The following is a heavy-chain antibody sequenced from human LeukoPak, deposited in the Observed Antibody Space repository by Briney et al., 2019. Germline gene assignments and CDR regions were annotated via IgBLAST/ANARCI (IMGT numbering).Heavy chain of an antibody. V-gene: IGHV3-74*01. J-gene: IGHJ5*01. CDR1: GFTFSRHW. Sequence: PGGSLRLSCAASGFTFSRHWMHWVRHAPGKGLVWVSRISSDGSSISYADSVKGRFTISRDNAKNTLYLQMKSLRAEDTAVYYCVRDWDHFDFDSWGQGTLVTVSS. D-gene: IGHD3-9*01. CDR3: VRDWDHFDFDS. CDR2: ISSDGSSI.